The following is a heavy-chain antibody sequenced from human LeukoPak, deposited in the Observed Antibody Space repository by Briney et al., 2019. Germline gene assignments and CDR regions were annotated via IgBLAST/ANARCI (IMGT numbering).Heavy chain of an antibody. CDR2: IRSKTDGGTT. CDR1: GFTFSNAW. J-gene: IGHJ4*02. V-gene: IGHV3-15*01. Sequence: GGSLRLSCAASGFTFSNAWMSWVRQSPGKGLEWVGLIRSKTDGGTTDYAAPVKGRFTISRDDSKNTLFLQMNSPKTEDTAMYYCATVSAYYGSGSPLFDYWGQGSLVTVSS. CDR3: ATVSAYYGSGSPLFDY. D-gene: IGHD3-10*01.